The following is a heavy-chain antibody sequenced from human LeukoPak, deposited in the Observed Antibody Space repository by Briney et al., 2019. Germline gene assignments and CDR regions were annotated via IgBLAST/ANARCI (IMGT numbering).Heavy chain of an antibody. Sequence: GASVKVSCKGPGYSITSYDINWVRQATGQGLEWMGWMHPNSGNTGYAQKFQGRVIMTRNTSISTAYMELSSLRSEDTAVYYCARGQFSRDFDYWGQGTLVTVSS. J-gene: IGHJ4*02. V-gene: IGHV1-8*01. D-gene: IGHD2/OR15-2a*01. CDR1: GYSITSYD. CDR2: MHPNSGNT. CDR3: ARGQFSRDFDY.